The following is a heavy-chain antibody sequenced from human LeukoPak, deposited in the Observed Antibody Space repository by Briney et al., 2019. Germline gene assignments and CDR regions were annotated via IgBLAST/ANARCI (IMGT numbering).Heavy chain of an antibody. D-gene: IGHD1-26*01. Sequence: ASVKVSCKASGYTFTNFDINWVRQATGQGLEWMGWMNPKTGNTGSAQKLQGRVTITGNTSISTAYMELSSLRSDDTAVYYCAMGSPDESLDYWGQGILVTVSS. CDR3: AMGSPDESLDY. J-gene: IGHJ4*02. CDR2: MNPKTGNT. CDR1: GYTFTNFD. V-gene: IGHV1-8*03.